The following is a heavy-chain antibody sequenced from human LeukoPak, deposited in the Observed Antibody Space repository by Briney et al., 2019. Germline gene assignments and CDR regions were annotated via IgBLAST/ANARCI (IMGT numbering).Heavy chain of an antibody. D-gene: IGHD3-10*01. CDR1: GGSISSGGYS. CDR3: ARARITMVRGVMVSSWFDP. J-gene: IGHJ5*02. Sequence: TSQTLSLTCAVSGGSISSGGYSWSWIRQPPGKGLEWIGYIYHSGSTYYNPSLKSRVTISVDRSKNQFSLKLSSVTAADTAVYYCARARITMVRGVMVSSWFDPWGQGTLVTVSS. CDR2: IYHSGST. V-gene: IGHV4-30-2*01.